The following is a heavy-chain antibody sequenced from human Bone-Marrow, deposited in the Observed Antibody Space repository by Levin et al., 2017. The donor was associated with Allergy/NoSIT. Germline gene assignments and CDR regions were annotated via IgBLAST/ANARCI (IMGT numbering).Heavy chain of an antibody. CDR3: ARGTTVCDY. V-gene: IGHV3-20*04. CDR2: IDWNGGST. CDR1: GFTFDDYV. D-gene: IGHD4-17*01. Sequence: GGSLRLSCAASGFTFDDYVMNWVRQAPGKGLEWVSGIDWNGGSTDYADSVKGRFTISRDNAKNSLYLQMNSLRAEDTALYFCARGTTVCDYWGQGVLVTVSS. J-gene: IGHJ4*02.